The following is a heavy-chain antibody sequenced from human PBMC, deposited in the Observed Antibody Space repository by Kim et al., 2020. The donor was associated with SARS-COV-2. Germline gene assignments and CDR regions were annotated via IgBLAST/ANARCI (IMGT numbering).Heavy chain of an antibody. CDR2: MNPNSGNT. CDR1: GYTFTSYD. V-gene: IGHV1-8*01. D-gene: IGHD2-2*01. CDR3: ARGPIVVVPAAPLLHAFDI. Sequence: ASVKVSCKASGYTFTSYDINWVRQATGQGLEWMGWMNPNSGNTGYAQKFQGRVTMTRNTSISTAYMELSSLRSEDTAVYYCARGPIVVVPAAPLLHAFDIWGQGTMVTVSS. J-gene: IGHJ3*02.